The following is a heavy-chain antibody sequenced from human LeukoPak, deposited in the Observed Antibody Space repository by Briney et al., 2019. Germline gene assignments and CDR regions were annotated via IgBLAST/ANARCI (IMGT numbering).Heavy chain of an antibody. CDR1: GGSVSSENFY. J-gene: IGHJ4*02. CDR3: ANYHDYSNFQGAYYLDY. D-gene: IGHD4-11*01. V-gene: IGHV4-61*01. CDR2: IYYTGNT. Sequence: SETLSLTCTVSGGSVSSENFYWSWIRQPPGKGLEWIGYIYYTGNTNYNPSLKSRVTISVDTSKNQFSLKLSSVTAADTAVYYCANYHDYSNFQGAYYLDYWGQGTLVTVSS.